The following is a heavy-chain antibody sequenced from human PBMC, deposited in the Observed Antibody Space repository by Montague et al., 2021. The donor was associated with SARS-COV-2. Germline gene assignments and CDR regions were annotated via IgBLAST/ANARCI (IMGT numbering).Heavy chain of an antibody. J-gene: IGHJ3*02. V-gene: IGHV4-59*01. CDR3: ARHGGNDAFDI. CDR2: IDNSGGT. CDR1: GGSIGAYY. Sequence: SETLSLTCTASGGSIGAYYWSWIRQPPGKVLEWIGYIDNSGGTNHNPSLESRVTMSVDTSKNQFSLKLNSVTAADTAVYYCARHGGNDAFDIWGRGTMVTVSS. D-gene: IGHD4-23*01.